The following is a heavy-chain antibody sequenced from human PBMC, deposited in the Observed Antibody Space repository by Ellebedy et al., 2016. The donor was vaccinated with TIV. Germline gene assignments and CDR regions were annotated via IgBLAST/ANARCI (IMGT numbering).Heavy chain of an antibody. J-gene: IGHJ5*02. CDR2: INPNSGGT. V-gene: IGHV1-2*02. D-gene: IGHD6-19*01. Sequence: AASVKVSCKASGYTFTGYYMHWVRQAPGQGLEWMGWINPNSGGTNYAQKFQGRVTMTRDTSISTAYMELSRLRSADTAVYYCAKVDRRGIAVAGTPWGQGTLVTVSS. CDR3: AKVDRRGIAVAGTP. CDR1: GYTFTGYY.